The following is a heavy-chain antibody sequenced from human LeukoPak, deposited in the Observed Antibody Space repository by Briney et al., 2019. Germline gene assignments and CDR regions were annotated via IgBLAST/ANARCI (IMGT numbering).Heavy chain of an antibody. J-gene: IGHJ4*02. D-gene: IGHD6-19*01. CDR1: GLTFSSYA. CDR3: AKDRLKIAVAGNFDY. Sequence: GGSLRLSCAASGLTFSSYAMSWVRQAPGKGLEWVSAISGSGGSTYYAGSVKGRFTISRDNSKNTLYLQMNSLRAEDTAVYYCAKDRLKIAVAGNFDYWGQGTLVTVSS. V-gene: IGHV3-23*01. CDR2: ISGSGGST.